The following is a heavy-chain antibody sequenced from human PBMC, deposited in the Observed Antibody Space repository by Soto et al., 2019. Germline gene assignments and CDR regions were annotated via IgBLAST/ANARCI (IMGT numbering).Heavy chain of an antibody. D-gene: IGHD4-17*01. CDR1: GLTLSNYA. CDR3: AKSLRTTAATGYCFDP. CDR2: VTGSGST. V-gene: IGHV3-23*01. Sequence: EVQVLESGGGLVQPGGSLRLSCIASGLTLSNYAMTWVRQAPGRGQEWVSTVTGSGSTYYADSVKGRFTIVRDNSKNILYVQMNSLRADDTAIYYCAKSLRTTAATGYCFDPWGQGRQVTVSS. J-gene: IGHJ5*02.